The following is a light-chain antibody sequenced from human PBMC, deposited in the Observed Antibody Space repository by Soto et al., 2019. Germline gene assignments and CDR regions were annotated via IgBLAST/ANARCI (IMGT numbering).Light chain of an antibody. CDR3: GADHASGSNFAYV. CDR2: VGTGGIVG. V-gene: IGLV9-49*01. J-gene: IGLJ1*01. Sequence: QSVLTQPPSASASLGASVTLTCTLSSGYSNYKVDWYQQRPGKGPRFVMRVGTGGIVGSKGDGIPDRFSVLGSGLHRYLTIKNIQEEDESDYHCGADHASGSNFAYVFGTGTKLTVL. CDR1: SGYSNYK.